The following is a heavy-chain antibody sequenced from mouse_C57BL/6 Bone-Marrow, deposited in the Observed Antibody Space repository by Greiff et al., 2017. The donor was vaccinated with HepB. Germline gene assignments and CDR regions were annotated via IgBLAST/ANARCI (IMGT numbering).Heavy chain of an antibody. CDR2: IYPRSGNT. V-gene: IGHV1-81*01. CDR3: ARIYYYGSSRPWFAY. J-gene: IGHJ3*01. Sequence: QVQLQQSGAELARPGASVKLSCKASGYTFTSYGISWVKQRTGQGLEWIGEIYPRSGNTYYNEKFKGKATLTADKSSSTAYMELRSLTSEDSAVYFCARIYYYGSSRPWFAYWGQGTLVTVSA. D-gene: IGHD1-1*01. CDR1: GYTFTSYG.